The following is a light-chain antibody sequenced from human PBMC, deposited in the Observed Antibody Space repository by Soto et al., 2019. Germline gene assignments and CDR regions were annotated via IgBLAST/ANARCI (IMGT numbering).Light chain of an antibody. V-gene: IGLV2-14*01. CDR3: SSYTSSSTLEVV. J-gene: IGLJ2*01. CDR1: SSDVGGYNY. Sequence: QSALTQPASVSGSPGQSITISCTGTSSDVGGYNYVSWYQQHPGKAPKLMIYDVSNRPSGVSNRFSGSKSGNTASLTISGLQAEDEVDYYCSSYTSSSTLEVVFGGGTKLTVL. CDR2: DVS.